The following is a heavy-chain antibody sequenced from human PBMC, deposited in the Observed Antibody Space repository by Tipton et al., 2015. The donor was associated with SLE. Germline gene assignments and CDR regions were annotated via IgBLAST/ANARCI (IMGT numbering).Heavy chain of an antibody. CDR3: ASDAPGITMVQGDALDI. CDR1: GGSISSSSYY. D-gene: IGHD3-10*01. J-gene: IGHJ3*02. CDR2: IYYSGST. Sequence: TLSLTCTVSGGSISSSSYYWGWIRQPPGKGLEWIGSIYYSGSTNYNPSLKSRVTISVDTSKNQFSLKLSSLTAADTAVYYCASDAPGITMVQGDALDISGQGTMVTVSS. V-gene: IGHV4-39*07.